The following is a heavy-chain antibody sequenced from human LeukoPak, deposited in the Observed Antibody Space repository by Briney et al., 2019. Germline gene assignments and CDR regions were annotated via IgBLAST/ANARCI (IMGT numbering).Heavy chain of an antibody. CDR1: GYTFTSNY. Sequence: ASVKVSCKASGYTFTSNYIHWVRQAPGQGLEWMGMIYPRDGSTSYAQKFQGRVTVTRDTSTSTVHMELSALRSEDTAVYYCARDHDGFDYWGQGTLVTVSS. D-gene: IGHD1-1*01. CDR2: IYPRDGST. V-gene: IGHV1-46*01. J-gene: IGHJ4*02. CDR3: ARDHDGFDY.